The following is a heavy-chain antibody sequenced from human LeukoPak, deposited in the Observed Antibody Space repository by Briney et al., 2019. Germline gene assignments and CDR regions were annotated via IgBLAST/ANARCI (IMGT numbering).Heavy chain of an antibody. V-gene: IGHV4-39*01. D-gene: IGHD4-11*01. CDR1: RDSISSSSYY. CDR2: FYYIGGT. Sequence: SETLSLTCTVSRDSISSSSYYWGWIRQPPGKRLEWIGSFYYIGGTYYNPSLEGRVTLSADSSKNQFSLKLTSVTAADTALYYCARILTTFDSWGQGTLVTVSS. J-gene: IGHJ4*02. CDR3: ARILTTFDS.